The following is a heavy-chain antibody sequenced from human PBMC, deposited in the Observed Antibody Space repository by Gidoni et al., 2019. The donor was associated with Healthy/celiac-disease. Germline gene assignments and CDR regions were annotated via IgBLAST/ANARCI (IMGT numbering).Heavy chain of an antibody. J-gene: IGHJ5*02. CDR3: AREVVVAAGWFDP. D-gene: IGHD2-15*01. CDR1: GYTFTGYY. Sequence: QVQLVQSGAEVKKPGASVKVSCTASGYTFTGYYMHWVRQAPGQGLEWMGWINPNSGGTNYAKKFQGRVTMSRDTSISTAYMELNRLRSDDTAVYYCAREVVVAAGWFDPWGQGTLVTVSS. CDR2: INPNSGGT. V-gene: IGHV1-2*02.